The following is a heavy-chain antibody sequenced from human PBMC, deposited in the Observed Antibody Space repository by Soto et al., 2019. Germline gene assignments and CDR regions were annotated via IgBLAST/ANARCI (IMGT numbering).Heavy chain of an antibody. V-gene: IGHV3-23*01. CDR1: GFTFGNYA. CDR3: AKDRGLGGNSCFDY. Sequence: EVQLLDSGGGLVQPGGSLRLSCAASGFTFGNYALSWVRQAPGSVLECVAAISGRGDNTYYTDSVKGRFTISRDTSMNMVDLHMSSPIADATAVYYCAKDRGLGGNSCFDYWGQGTLVTGSS. D-gene: IGHD2-21*01. CDR2: ISGRGDNT. J-gene: IGHJ4*02.